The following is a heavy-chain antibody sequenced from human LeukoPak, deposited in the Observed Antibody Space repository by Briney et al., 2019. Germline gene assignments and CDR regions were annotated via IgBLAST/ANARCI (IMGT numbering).Heavy chain of an antibody. CDR1: GFTLSSYA. CDR2: ISGSGTRT. D-gene: IGHD1-1*01. Sequence: QPGGSLRLSCVGSGFTLSSYAMSWVRQAPGKGLEWVSAISGSGTRTYYADSVKGRFTISRDNSKNTLYLQMNSLRAEDTAVYYCASPTGALPWGQGTMVTVSS. CDR3: ASPTGALP. J-gene: IGHJ3*01. V-gene: IGHV3-23*01.